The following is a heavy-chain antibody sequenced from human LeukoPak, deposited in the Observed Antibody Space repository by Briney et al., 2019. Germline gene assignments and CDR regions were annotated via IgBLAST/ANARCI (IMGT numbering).Heavy chain of an antibody. Sequence: ASVKVSCKASGYDFINYGISWVRQAPGQGLEWMGWRSIYNGDTDYKLQGRVTMTTDTSTSTAYMELRSLRSDDTAVYYCARGGPFPSSSSSREYYLDYWGQGTLVTVSS. CDR3: ARGGPFPSSSSSREYYLDY. D-gene: IGHD6-6*01. J-gene: IGHJ4*02. V-gene: IGHV1-18*01. CDR1: GYDFINYG. CDR2: RSIYNGDT.